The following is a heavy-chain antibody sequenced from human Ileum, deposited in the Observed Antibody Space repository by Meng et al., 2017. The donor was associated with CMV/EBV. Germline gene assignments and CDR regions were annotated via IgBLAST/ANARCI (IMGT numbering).Heavy chain of an antibody. CDR2: VYYDGST. Sequence: GPVLVKPSESLSLPRTVAGHFISNRNFYWGWIRQSPGKWLEWFGSVYYDGSTYYSPSLKSRVSTSIDTSKNQFFLKVRSVTAADTAVYYCVRIVRAAAGDFDYWGQGTLVTVSS. CDR1: GHFISNRNFY. CDR3: VRIVRAAAGDFDY. D-gene: IGHD6-13*01. J-gene: IGHJ4*02. V-gene: IGHV4-39*07.